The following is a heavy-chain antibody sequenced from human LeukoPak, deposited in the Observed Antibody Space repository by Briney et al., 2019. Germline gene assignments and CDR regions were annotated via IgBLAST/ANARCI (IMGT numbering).Heavy chain of an antibody. V-gene: IGHV4-4*09. J-gene: IGHJ6*03. Sequence: PSETLSLTCTVSGGSISNYYWSWIRQPPGKGLEWIGYIYTSGSTNYNPSLKSRVTISVDTSKNQFSLKLSSETAADTAVYYCAGSPRYYYYYMDVWGKGTTVTVSS. CDR1: GGSISNYY. CDR2: IYTSGST. CDR3: AGSPRYYYYYMDV.